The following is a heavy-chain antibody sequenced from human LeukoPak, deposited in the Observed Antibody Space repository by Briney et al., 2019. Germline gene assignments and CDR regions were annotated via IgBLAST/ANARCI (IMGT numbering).Heavy chain of an antibody. CDR2: INAGNGNT. V-gene: IGHV1-3*01. J-gene: IGHJ6*02. D-gene: IGHD2-2*01. Sequence: ASVKVSCKASGYTFTSHAMHWVRQAPGQRLEWMGWINAGNGNTKYSQKLQGRVTMTTDTSTSTAYMELRSLRSDDTAVYYCARSGYCSSTSCYEGYCYYGMDVWGQGTTVAVSS. CDR3: ARSGYCSSTSCYEGYCYYGMDV. CDR1: GYTFTSHA.